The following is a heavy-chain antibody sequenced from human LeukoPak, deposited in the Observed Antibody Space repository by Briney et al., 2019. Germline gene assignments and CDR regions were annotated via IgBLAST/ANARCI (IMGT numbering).Heavy chain of an antibody. D-gene: IGHD4-23*01. V-gene: IGHV4-30-4*01. CDR2: VYYSGST. CDR3: AREAYGGELDY. Sequence: SETLSLTCTVSGGSTSSGDYYWSWIRQPPGKGLEWIGYVYYSGSTYYNPSLKSRVTISVDTSKNQFSLKLSSVTAADTAVYYCAREAYGGELDYWGQGTLVTVSS. CDR1: GGSTSSGDYY. J-gene: IGHJ4*02.